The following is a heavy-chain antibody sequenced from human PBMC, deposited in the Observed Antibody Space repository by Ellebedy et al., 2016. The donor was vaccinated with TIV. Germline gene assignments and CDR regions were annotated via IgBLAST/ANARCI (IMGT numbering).Heavy chain of an antibody. CDR2: INPNSGDT. V-gene: IGHV1-2*04. CDR3: AREWGLPIFGVVLRAYGMDV. CDR1: GYTFTGYY. J-gene: IGHJ6*02. D-gene: IGHD3-3*01. Sequence: ASVKVSCKTSGYTFTGYYMHWVRQAPGQGLEWMGWINPNSGDTNYAQKFQGWVTMTRDTSISTAYMELSRVRSADTAVYYCAREWGLPIFGVVLRAYGMDVWGQGTTVTVSS.